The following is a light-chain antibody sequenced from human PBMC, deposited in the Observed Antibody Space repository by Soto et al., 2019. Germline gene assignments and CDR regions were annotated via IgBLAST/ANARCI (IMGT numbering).Light chain of an antibody. CDR1: SSDVGGYNY. CDR3: SSYISSSTFV. CDR2: EVS. V-gene: IGLV2-14*01. J-gene: IGLJ2*01. Sequence: QSALTQPASVSGSPGQSITISCTGTSSDVGGYNYVSWYQQHPGKAPKLMIYEVSNRPSGVSNRFSGSKSGNTASLTISGLQDDDDAGQYCSSYISSSTFVFGGGTKLTVL.